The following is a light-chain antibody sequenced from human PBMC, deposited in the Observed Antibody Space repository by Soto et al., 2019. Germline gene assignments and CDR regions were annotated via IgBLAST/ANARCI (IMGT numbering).Light chain of an antibody. CDR1: SSDVGGYNY. J-gene: IGLJ1*01. V-gene: IGLV2-14*01. CDR3: SSYTSSSTYV. CDR2: DVS. Sequence: QSVLTQPASVSGSPGQSITISCTGTSSDVGGYNYVSWYQQYPGKAPKVMIYDVSNRPSGVSNRFSGSKSGNTASLTISGPQAEDEADYYCSSYTSSSTYVFGSGTKVTVL.